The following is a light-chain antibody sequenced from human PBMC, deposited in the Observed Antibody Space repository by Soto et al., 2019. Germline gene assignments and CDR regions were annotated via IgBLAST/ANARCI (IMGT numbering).Light chain of an antibody. CDR3: ASYTSITTLYV. Sequence: QSALTQPASVSGSPGQSITISCTGSSSDVGGYDYVSWYQHHPGKGPKLILYEVSNRPSGVSDRFSGSKSGNTASLSIPGLQAEDEADYYCASYTSITTLYVFGTGTKV. CDR1: SSDVGGYDY. J-gene: IGLJ1*01. V-gene: IGLV2-14*01. CDR2: EVS.